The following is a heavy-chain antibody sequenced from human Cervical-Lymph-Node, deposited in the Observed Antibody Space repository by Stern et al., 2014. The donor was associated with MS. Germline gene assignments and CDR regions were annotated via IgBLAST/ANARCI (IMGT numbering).Heavy chain of an antibody. V-gene: IGHV3-74*02. CDR2: IDSDGSTT. D-gene: IGHD5-24*01. CDR1: GFSFSNYW. J-gene: IGHJ4*02. Sequence: EVQLVESGGGLVQPGGSLRLSCAASGFSFSNYWMHWVRQAPGQGLVWFSRIDSDGSTTGYADSVKGRFTISRDNAKNTLYLQMNSLRAEDTAVYYCATLGWADYWGQGTLVTVSS. CDR3: ATLGWADY.